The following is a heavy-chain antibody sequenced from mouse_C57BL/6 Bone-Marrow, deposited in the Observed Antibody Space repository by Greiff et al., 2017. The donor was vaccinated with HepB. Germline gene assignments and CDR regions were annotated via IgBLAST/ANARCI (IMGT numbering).Heavy chain of an antibody. D-gene: IGHD1-1*01. Sequence: QVQLQQPGTELVKPRASVKLSCKASGYTFTSYWMHWVKQRPGQGLEWIGNINPSNGGTDYNEKFKSKATLTVDKSSSTAYMQLSSLTSEDSAVYYCARKGTTVVAPDWYFDVWGTGTTVTVSS. V-gene: IGHV1-53*01. CDR1: GYTFTSYW. CDR2: INPSNGGT. J-gene: IGHJ1*03. CDR3: ARKGTTVVAPDWYFDV.